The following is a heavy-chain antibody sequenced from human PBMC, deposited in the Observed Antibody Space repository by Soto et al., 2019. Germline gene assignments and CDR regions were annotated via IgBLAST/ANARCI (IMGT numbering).Heavy chain of an antibody. V-gene: IGHV3-7*01. Sequence: EVQVVESGGGLVQPGGSLRISCAASGFTLSTYWMTWVRQAPGKGLEWVANIKQDGSEKYYVDSVKGRFTVSRDNAKNSLYLQMNSLRTEDTAVYYCGTADRGTAAGGTVQWGQGTLVTVSS. CDR3: GTADRGTAAGGTVQ. J-gene: IGHJ4*02. CDR2: IKQDGSEK. CDR1: GFTLSTYW. D-gene: IGHD6-13*01.